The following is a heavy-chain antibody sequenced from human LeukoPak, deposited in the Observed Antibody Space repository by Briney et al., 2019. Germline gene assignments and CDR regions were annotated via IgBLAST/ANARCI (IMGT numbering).Heavy chain of an antibody. V-gene: IGHV4-34*01. D-gene: IGHD2-15*01. CDR3: ARGRSKWSRGSTPLSNWFDP. CDR1: GFDVGRNY. Sequence: GSLRLSCAASGFDVGRNYMTWVRQTPGKGPEWIGEINHSGSTNYNPSLKSRVTISVDTSKNQFSLKLSSVTAADTAVYYCARGRSKWSRGSTPLSNWFDPWGQGTLVTVSS. CDR2: INHSGST. J-gene: IGHJ5*02.